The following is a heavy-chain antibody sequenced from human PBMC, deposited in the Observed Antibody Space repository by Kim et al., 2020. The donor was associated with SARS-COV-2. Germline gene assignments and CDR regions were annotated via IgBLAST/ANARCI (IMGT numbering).Heavy chain of an antibody. CDR3: ARTGTPRIWFRELLWGGYFDY. D-gene: IGHD3-10*01. V-gene: IGHV1-18*01. CDR1: GYTFTSYG. Sequence: ASVKVSCKASGYTFTSYGISWVRQAPGQGLEWMGWISAYNGNTNYAQKLQGRVTMTTDTSTSTAYMELRSLRSDDTAVYYCARTGTPRIWFRELLWGGYFDYWGQGTLVTVSS. CDR2: ISAYNGNT. J-gene: IGHJ4*02.